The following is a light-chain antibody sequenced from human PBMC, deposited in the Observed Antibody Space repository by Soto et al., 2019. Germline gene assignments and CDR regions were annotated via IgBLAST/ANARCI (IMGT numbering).Light chain of an antibody. J-gene: IGLJ1*01. CDR2: DVD. V-gene: IGLV2-11*01. CDR3: CSYAGRYAYV. Sequence: ALTQPRSVSGSHRQTIYISCSLTSSDLGGYNYVSAYQQHPDKAPKVMIYDVDKRPSEVPDRFSGSKSGNTTSLTISGLQSADEADYYCCSYAGRYAYVFGTGTKVTVL. CDR1: SSDLGGYNY.